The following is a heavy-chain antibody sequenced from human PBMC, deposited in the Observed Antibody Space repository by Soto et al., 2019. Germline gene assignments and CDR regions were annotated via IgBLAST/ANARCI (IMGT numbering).Heavy chain of an antibody. CDR1: GFTFSSYG. D-gene: IGHD2-2*02. CDR3: AKTIVPAAIQDYYYYGMDV. CDR2: ISYDGSNK. V-gene: IGHV3-30*18. J-gene: IGHJ6*02. Sequence: GGSLRLFCAASGFTFSSYGMHWVRQAPGKGLEWVAVISYDGSNKYYADSVKGRFTISRDNSKNTLYLQMNSLRAEDTAVYYCAKTIVPAAIQDYYYYGMDVWGQGTTVTVSS.